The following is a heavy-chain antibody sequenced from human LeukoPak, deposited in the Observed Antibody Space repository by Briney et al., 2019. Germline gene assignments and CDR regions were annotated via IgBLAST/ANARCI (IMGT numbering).Heavy chain of an antibody. CDR1: GGSISSGGYY. V-gene: IGHV4-31*03. CDR2: IYYSGST. D-gene: IGHD3-10*01. J-gene: IGHJ5*02. Sequence: SETLSLTCTVSGGSISSGGYYWSWIRQHPGKGLEWIGYIYYSGSTYYNPSLKSRVTISVDTSKNQFFLKLSSVTAADTAVYYCARDRVVRGVISGNWFDPWGQGTLVTVSS. CDR3: ARDRVVRGVISGNWFDP.